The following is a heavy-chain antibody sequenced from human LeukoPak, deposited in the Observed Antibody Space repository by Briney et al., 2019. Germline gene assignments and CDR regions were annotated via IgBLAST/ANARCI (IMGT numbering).Heavy chain of an antibody. CDR2: INRSGST. V-gene: IGHV4-34*01. CDR3: ARTEGAAAGPVDY. J-gene: IGHJ4*02. Sequence: PSETLSLTCAVYGGSFSGYYWSWIRQPPGKGLEWIGEINRSGSTNYNPSLTSRVTISVDTSKNQFSLKLSSVTAADTAVYYCARTEGAAAGPVDYWGQGTLVTVSS. CDR1: GGSFSGYY. D-gene: IGHD6-13*01.